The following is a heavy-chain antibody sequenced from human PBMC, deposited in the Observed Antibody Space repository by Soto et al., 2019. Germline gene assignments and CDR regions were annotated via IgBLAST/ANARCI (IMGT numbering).Heavy chain of an antibody. Sequence: QVQLVQSGAEVKKPGASVKVSCKASGYTFTSYGISWVRQAPGQGLEWMGWLSAYNGNTNYAQKLQGRVTMTTDTSTSTAYMELRSLRSDDTAVYYCARDHTKHTVTTFDYYGMDVWGQGTTVTVSS. D-gene: IGHD4-4*01. CDR3: ARDHTKHTVTTFDYYGMDV. CDR1: GYTFTSYG. J-gene: IGHJ6*02. V-gene: IGHV1-18*01. CDR2: LSAYNGNT.